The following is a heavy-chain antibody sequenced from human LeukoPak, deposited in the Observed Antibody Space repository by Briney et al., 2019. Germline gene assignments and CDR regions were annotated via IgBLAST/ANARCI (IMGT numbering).Heavy chain of an antibody. CDR1: GDSISSSSSY. CDR3: ARTTEAHSWRTRYYDYYMDV. CDR2: IYYSGST. J-gene: IGHJ6*03. Sequence: SETLSLTCSVSGDSISSSSSYWGWIRQPPGTGLEWIGSIYYSGSTYYNTSLKSRVTISVDTSKNQFSLKLSSVTAADTAVYYCARTTEAHSWRTRYYDYYMDVWGKGTTVTVSS. D-gene: IGHD6-13*01. V-gene: IGHV4-39*07.